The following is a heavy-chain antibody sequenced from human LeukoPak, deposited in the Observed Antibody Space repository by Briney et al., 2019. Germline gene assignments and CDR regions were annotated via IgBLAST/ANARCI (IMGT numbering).Heavy chain of an antibody. CDR1: GFVFGHSW. CDR2: INLDGSEI. Sequence: PGGSLRLSCEASGFVFGHSWMSWVRQAPGKVLEWVANINLDGSEINYLDSLTGRLTISRDNAKDSLYLQMNGLRAEDTAVYFCVRDRGYSTFDHWGQGTLVTVSS. J-gene: IGHJ4*02. V-gene: IGHV3-7*03. CDR3: VRDRGYSTFDH. D-gene: IGHD3-22*01.